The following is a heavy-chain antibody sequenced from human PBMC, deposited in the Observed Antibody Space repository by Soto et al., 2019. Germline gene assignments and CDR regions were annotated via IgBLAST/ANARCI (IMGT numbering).Heavy chain of an antibody. CDR2: INAGKGNT. V-gene: IGHV1-3*01. CDR3: ARSEVIPEGCDY. Sequence: ASVKVSCKASGYTFTSYYMHWVRQAPGQGLEWMGWINAGKGNTKYSQKFQDRVTITRDTSASVAYMELSSLASEDTAVYYCARSEVIPEGCDYWGQGTLVTVSS. D-gene: IGHD3-16*02. J-gene: IGHJ4*02. CDR1: GYTFTSYY.